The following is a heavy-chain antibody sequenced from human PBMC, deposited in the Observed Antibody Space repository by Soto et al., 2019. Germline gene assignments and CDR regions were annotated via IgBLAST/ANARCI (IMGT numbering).Heavy chain of an antibody. CDR1: GGSISSDTYY. CDR3: ARQRAWYGEWAFDI. Sequence: QLQVQESGPGLVKASETLSLTCSVSGGSISSDTYYWVWVRQAPGKGLEWIGSIKYNGHTYYNPSLKSGVAMFVDTSKFQFSLHLTSVTAADTAVYSCARQRAWYGEWAFDIWGQGTRVTVSS. V-gene: IGHV4-39*01. D-gene: IGHD3-10*01. J-gene: IGHJ3*02. CDR2: IKYNGHT.